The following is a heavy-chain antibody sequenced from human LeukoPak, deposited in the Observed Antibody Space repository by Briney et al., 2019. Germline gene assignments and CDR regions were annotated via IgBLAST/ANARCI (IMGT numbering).Heavy chain of an antibody. V-gene: IGHV3-23*01. CDR2: ISGPGGST. Sequence: SGGSLRLSCAASGFTFSSYAMTWVRQAPGKGLEWVSAISGPGGSTYYADSVKGRFTISRDNSKNTLYLQMNSLRADDTAVYYCAKGTSSLRTTTPADYWGQGTLVTVSS. J-gene: IGHJ4*02. CDR3: AKGTSSLRTTTPADY. CDR1: GFTFSSYA. D-gene: IGHD1-1*01.